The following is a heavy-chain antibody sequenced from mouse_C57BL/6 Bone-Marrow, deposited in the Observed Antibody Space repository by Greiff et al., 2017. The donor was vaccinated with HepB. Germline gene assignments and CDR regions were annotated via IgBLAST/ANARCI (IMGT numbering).Heavy chain of an antibody. V-gene: IGHV3-6*01. CDR2: ISYDGSN. J-gene: IGHJ3*01. CDR3: ARDPLGEAF. D-gene: IGHD4-1*01. CDR1: GYSITSGYY. Sequence: EVKVEESGPGLVKPSQSLSLTCSVTGYSITSGYYWNWIRQFPGNILEWMGYISYDGSNNYNPSLKNRISIPRDTSKNQFFLKLNSVTTEDTATYYCARDPLGEAFWGRGTLVTVSA.